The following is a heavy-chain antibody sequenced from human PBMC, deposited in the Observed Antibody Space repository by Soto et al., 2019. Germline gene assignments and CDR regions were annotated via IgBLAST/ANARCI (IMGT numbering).Heavy chain of an antibody. CDR1: GYTLTELS. V-gene: IGHV1-24*01. J-gene: IGHJ4*02. CDR2: FDAEDGAA. CDR3: APDCVFDYYDSRGYLPGVLDY. D-gene: IGHD3-22*01. Sequence: ASVKVSCKVSGYTLTELSMHWVRQAPGKGLEWMGVFDAEDGAASYAQNFQGRVTMTVDTSTDTAYMEVTSLRSEDTAVYYCAPDCVFDYYDSRGYLPGVLDYWVQGTLV.